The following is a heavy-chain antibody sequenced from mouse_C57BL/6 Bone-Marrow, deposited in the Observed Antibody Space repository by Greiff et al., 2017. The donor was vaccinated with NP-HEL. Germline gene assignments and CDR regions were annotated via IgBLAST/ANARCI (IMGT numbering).Heavy chain of an antibody. J-gene: IGHJ3*01. CDR1: GYTFTSYG. CDR3: ARSRGTGFAY. CDR2: IYPRSGNT. V-gene: IGHV1-81*01. Sequence: LVESGAELARPGASVKLSCKASGYTFTSYGISWVKQRTGQGLEWIGEIYPRSGNTYYNEKFKGKATLTADKSSSTAYMELRSLTSEDSAVYFCARSRGTGFAYWGQGTLVTVSA. D-gene: IGHD3-1*01.